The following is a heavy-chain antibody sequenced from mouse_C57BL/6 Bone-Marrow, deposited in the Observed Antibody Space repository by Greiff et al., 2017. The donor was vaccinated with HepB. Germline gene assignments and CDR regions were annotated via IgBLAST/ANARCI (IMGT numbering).Heavy chain of an antibody. Sequence: VKLQESGAELMKPGASVKLSCKATGYTFTGYWIEWVKQRPGHALEWIGEILPGSGSTNYNEKFKGKATFTADTSSNTAYMQLSSLTSEDSAVYYCARSAYYYGSSYWYFDVWGTGTTVTVSS. CDR2: ILPGSGST. D-gene: IGHD1-1*01. CDR3: ARSAYYYGSSYWYFDV. V-gene: IGHV1-9*01. CDR1: GYTFTGYW. J-gene: IGHJ1*03.